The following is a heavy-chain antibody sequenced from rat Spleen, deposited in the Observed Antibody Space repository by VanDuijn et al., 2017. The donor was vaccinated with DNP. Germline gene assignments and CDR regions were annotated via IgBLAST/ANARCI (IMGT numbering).Heavy chain of an antibody. CDR2: IWGDGNT. J-gene: IGHJ4*01. CDR1: GFSLTNYG. D-gene: IGHD5-1*01. Sequence: QVQLKESGPVLVQASETLSLTCTVSGFSLTNYGVIWVRQSPGKGLEWMGIIWGDGNTDYNSVLKSRLRINRDTSKSQVFLKMNSLQTDDTAIYYCTRESWGYVMDAWGQGASVTVSS. CDR3: TRESWGYVMDA. V-gene: IGHV2S75*01.